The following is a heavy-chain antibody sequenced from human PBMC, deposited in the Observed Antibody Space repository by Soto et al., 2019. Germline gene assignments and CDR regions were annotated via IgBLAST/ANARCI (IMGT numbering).Heavy chain of an antibody. V-gene: IGHV5-51*01. CDR3: ATRGYCITTSCDARGDYFDY. Sequence: PGESLKISGKGSGCSFTSYWIGWVRQMPGKGLEWMGIIFPGDSDTRYSPSFQGQVTISADKSISTAYLQWSSLKASDTAMYYCATRGYCITTSCDARGDYFDYWGQGTLVTVSS. J-gene: IGHJ4*02. CDR2: IFPGDSDT. D-gene: IGHD2-2*01. CDR1: GCSFTSYW.